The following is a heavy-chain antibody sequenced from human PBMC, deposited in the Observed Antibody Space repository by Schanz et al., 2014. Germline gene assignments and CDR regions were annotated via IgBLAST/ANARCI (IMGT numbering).Heavy chain of an antibody. CDR1: GFTFSDYY. CDR3: AKDHAGSDILTALGN. V-gene: IGHV3-11*01. Sequence: QVQLVDSGGGLVKPGGSLRLSCAASGFTFSDYYMTWIRQAPGKGLEWVSDISDSGDSTHYADSVKGRFTISRDNAKNSLFLQMNSLSAEDTAVYYCAKDHAGSDILTALGNWGQGTLXTVSS. D-gene: IGHD3-9*01. J-gene: IGHJ4*02. CDR2: ISDSGDST.